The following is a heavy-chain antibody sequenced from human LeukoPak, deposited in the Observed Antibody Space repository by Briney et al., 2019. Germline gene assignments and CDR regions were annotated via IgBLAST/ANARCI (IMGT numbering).Heavy chain of an antibody. D-gene: IGHD1-26*01. V-gene: IGHV4-4*07. J-gene: IGHJ3*02. CDR1: GGSISSYY. CDR3: AGGGIVGATRAFDI. CDR2: IYTSGST. Sequence: PSETLSFTCTVSGGSISSYYWSWIRQPAGKGLEWIGRIYTSGSTNYNPSLKSRVTMSVDTSKNQFSLKLSSVTAADTAVYYCAGGGIVGATRAFDIWGQGTMVTVSS.